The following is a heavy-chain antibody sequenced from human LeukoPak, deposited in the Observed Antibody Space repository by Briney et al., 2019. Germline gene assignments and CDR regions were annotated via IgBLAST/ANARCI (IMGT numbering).Heavy chain of an antibody. V-gene: IGHV1-24*01. D-gene: IGHD3-22*01. CDR1: VYTLTELS. CDR3: ATVVSFDGGGYYPL. Sequence: GASVKVSCKLSVYTLTELSMHGLRQAPGKGLEWMGGFDPEDGETIYAQKFQGRVTMTEDTSTDTAYMELSSMRSEDTAVYYCATVVSFDGGGYYPLWGQGTLVTVSS. CDR2: FDPEDGET. J-gene: IGHJ4*02.